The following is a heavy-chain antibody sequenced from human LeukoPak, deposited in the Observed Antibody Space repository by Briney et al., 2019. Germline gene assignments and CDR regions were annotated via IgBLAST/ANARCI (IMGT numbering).Heavy chain of an antibody. CDR3: ATWESIAAAGTGL. CDR1: GYTFTSYA. Sequence: GAAVKVSCKASGYTFTSYAMHLGRQAPGQRLEWMGWINAGNGNTKYSQEFQGRVTTTEDTSTDTAYMELSSLRSEDTAVYYCATWESIAAAGTGLWGQGTLVTVSS. V-gene: IGHV1-3*03. D-gene: IGHD6-13*01. J-gene: IGHJ4*02. CDR2: INAGNGNT.